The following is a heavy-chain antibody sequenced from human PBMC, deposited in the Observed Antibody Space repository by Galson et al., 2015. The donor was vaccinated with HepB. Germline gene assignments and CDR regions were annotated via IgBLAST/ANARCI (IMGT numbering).Heavy chain of an antibody. CDR1: GFTFSSYS. CDR3: ARGREERVLRFLEWLPDYYYGMDV. V-gene: IGHV3-48*04. CDR2: ISSSSSTI. D-gene: IGHD3-3*01. Sequence: SLRLSCAASGFTFSSYSMNWVRQAPGKGLEWVSYISSSSSTIYYADSVKGRFTISRDNAKNSLYLQMNSLRAEDTAVYYCARGREERVLRFLEWLPDYYYGMDVWGQGTTVTVSS. J-gene: IGHJ6*02.